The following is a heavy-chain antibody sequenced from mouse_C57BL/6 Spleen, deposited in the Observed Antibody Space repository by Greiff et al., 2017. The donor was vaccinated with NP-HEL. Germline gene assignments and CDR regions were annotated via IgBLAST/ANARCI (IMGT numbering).Heavy chain of an antibody. CDR2: IHPNSGST. CDR3: ARDYYYGSLAY. J-gene: IGHJ3*01. D-gene: IGHD1-1*01. CDR1: GYTFTSYW. V-gene: IGHV1-64*01. Sequence: QVQLQQSGAELVKPGASVKLSCKASGYTFTSYWMHWVKQRPGQGLEWIGMIHPNSGSTNYNEKFKSKATLTVDKSSSTAYMQLSSLTSEDSAVYYCARDYYYGSLAYWGQGTLVTVSA.